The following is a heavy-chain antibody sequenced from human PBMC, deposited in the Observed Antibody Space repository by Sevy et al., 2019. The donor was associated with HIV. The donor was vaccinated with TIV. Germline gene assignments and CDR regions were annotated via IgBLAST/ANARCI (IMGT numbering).Heavy chain of an antibody. Sequence: ASVKASCKASGYTFTGYFIHWVRQAPGQGLEWMGWINPNSGDTNYAQKFQGRVTVTRDTSINTAYMELSRLRSDDTAVYYCASPGGYRYGSLLDYWGQGTLVTVSS. J-gene: IGHJ4*02. CDR3: ASPGGYRYGSLLDY. CDR1: GYTFTGYF. D-gene: IGHD5-18*01. CDR2: INPNSGDT. V-gene: IGHV1-2*02.